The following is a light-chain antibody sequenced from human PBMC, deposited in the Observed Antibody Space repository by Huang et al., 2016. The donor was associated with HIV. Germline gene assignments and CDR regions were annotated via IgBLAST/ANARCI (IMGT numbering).Light chain of an antibody. J-gene: IGKJ1*01. V-gene: IGKV1-NL1*01. CDR1: QDISNS. Sequence: DIQMPQSPYSLSASVGDRVTITCRASQDISNSLAWYQQKPGKAPKLLLYAAYTLESGVPSRFSGSGSGTDYTLTISSLQPEDFATYYCQQYYTIRAFGQGTKVEIK. CDR2: AAY. CDR3: QQYYTIRA.